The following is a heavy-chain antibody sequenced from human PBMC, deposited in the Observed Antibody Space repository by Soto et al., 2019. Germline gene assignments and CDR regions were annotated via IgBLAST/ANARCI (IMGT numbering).Heavy chain of an antibody. Sequence: PSETLSLTCTVSGGSISSSSYYWGWIRQPLGKGLEWIGSIYYSGSTYYNPSLKSRVTISVDTSKNQFSLKLSSVTAADTAVYYCASPKIAFYNWFDPWGQGTLVTVSS. V-gene: IGHV4-39*01. CDR2: IYYSGST. J-gene: IGHJ5*02. CDR1: GGSISSSSYY. D-gene: IGHD3-3*02. CDR3: ASPKIAFYNWFDP.